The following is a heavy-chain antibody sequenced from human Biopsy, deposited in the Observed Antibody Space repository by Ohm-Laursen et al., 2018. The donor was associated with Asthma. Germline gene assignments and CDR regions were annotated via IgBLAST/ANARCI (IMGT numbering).Heavy chain of an antibody. Sequence: SLRLSCSASGFTFADYAMHWVRQPPAKGLEWVSGISWNSGSIGYADSVKGRFTISRDNAKNSLYLQMNSLRAEDTALYYCAKGEWELLEANFDYWGQGTLVTVSS. D-gene: IGHD1-26*01. CDR3: AKGEWELLEANFDY. CDR2: ISWNSGSI. J-gene: IGHJ4*02. CDR1: GFTFADYA. V-gene: IGHV3-9*01.